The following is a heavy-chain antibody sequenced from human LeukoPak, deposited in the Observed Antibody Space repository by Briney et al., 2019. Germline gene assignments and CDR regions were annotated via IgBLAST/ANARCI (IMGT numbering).Heavy chain of an antibody. Sequence: PGGSLRLSCAASGFTFSSYAMGWVRQAPGKRLEWVSAISGSGGSTYYADSVKGRFTISRDNSKNTLYLQMNSLRADDTAVYYCVKLPTGYPNWFDPWGQGTLVIVSS. J-gene: IGHJ5*02. V-gene: IGHV3-23*01. CDR3: VKLPTGYPNWFDP. D-gene: IGHD3-9*01. CDR2: ISGSGGST. CDR1: GFTFSSYA.